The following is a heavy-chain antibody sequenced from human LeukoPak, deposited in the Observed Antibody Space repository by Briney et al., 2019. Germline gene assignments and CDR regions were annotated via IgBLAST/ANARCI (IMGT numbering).Heavy chain of an antibody. Sequence: SETLSLTCTVSGGSISSYYWSWIRQPPGKGLEWIGYIYYSGSTNYNPSLKSRVTISVDTSKNQFSLKLGSVTAADTAVYYCAREPSSLEIDPRGQGTLVTVSS. J-gene: IGHJ5*02. V-gene: IGHV4-59*01. CDR1: GGSISSYY. D-gene: IGHD6-6*01. CDR2: IYYSGST. CDR3: AREPSSLEIDP.